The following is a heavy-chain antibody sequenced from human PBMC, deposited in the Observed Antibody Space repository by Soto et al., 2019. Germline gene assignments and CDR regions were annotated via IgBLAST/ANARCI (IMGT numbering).Heavy chain of an antibody. J-gene: IGHJ4*02. V-gene: IGHV4-30-4*01. Sequence: SETLSLTCTVSGGSIISGDYYFICIGQGPGRGLELIGYIYYSGSTYYNPSLKSRVTISVDTSKNQFSLKLSSVTAADTAVYYCARTGVDYDFWSGYYRPTYFDYWGQGTLVTVSS. CDR1: GGSIISGDYY. CDR2: IYYSGST. D-gene: IGHD3-3*01. CDR3: ARTGVDYDFWSGYYRPTYFDY.